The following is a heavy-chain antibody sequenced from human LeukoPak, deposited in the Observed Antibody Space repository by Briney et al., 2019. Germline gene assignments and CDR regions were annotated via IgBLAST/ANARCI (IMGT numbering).Heavy chain of an antibody. Sequence: GGSLRLSCAASGFTFSSYDMHWVRQAPGKGLEWVSSIGTVNDTYYPGSVKGRFTISRDNAKNSLYLQMNSLRAEDTALYYCAKQGHDSTAFDIWGQGTMVTVSS. CDR1: GFTFSSYD. CDR2: IGTVNDT. D-gene: IGHD4-11*01. J-gene: IGHJ3*02. V-gene: IGHV3-13*01. CDR3: AKQGHDSTAFDI.